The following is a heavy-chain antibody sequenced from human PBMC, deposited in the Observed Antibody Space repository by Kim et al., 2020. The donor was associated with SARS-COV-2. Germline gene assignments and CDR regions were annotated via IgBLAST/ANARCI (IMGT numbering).Heavy chain of an antibody. J-gene: IGHJ4*02. Sequence: ASVKVSCKASGYTFTSYAMHWVRQAPGQRLEWMGWINAGNGNTKYSQKFQGRVTITRDTSASSAYMELCSLRSEDTAVYYCARVPYYYDSSGYYLDFDYWGQGTLVTVA. CDR2: INAGNGNT. V-gene: IGHV1-3*01. CDR3: ARVPYYYDSSGYYLDFDY. D-gene: IGHD3-22*01. CDR1: GYTFTSYA.